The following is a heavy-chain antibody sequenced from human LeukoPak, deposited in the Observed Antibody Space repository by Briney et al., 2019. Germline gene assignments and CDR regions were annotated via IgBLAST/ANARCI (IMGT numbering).Heavy chain of an antibody. CDR2: IYYSGST. CDR3: AREAGTTGYYYYYYMDV. J-gene: IGHJ6*03. Sequence: PSETLSLTCTVSGGSISSSSYYWGWIRQPPGKGLEWIGSIYYSGSTYYNPSLKSRVTISVDTSKNQFSQKLSSVTAADTAVYYCAREAGTTGYYYYYYMDVWGKGTTVTVSS. D-gene: IGHD1-1*01. V-gene: IGHV4-39*07. CDR1: GGSISSSSYY.